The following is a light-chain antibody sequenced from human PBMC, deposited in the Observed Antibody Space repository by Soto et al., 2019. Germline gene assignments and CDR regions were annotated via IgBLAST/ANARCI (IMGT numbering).Light chain of an antibody. CDR2: GNS. Sequence: QSVLTQPPSVSGAPGQRVTISCTGSNSNIGARYDVHWYQQLPGTAPKLLIYGNSNRPSGVPDRFSGSKSGTSASLAITGLQAEDEADYYCQSYDGSLSGWGVFGGGTKLTVL. CDR3: QSYDGSLSGWGV. V-gene: IGLV1-40*01. J-gene: IGLJ2*01. CDR1: NSNIGARYD.